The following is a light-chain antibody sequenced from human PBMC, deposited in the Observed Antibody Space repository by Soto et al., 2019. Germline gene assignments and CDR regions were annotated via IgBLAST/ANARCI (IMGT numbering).Light chain of an antibody. Sequence: DVQMTQSPSSLSASVGDRVTITCRASQNIASFLNWYQQRPGTAPQLLIYAASNLESGVPSRFSGRGSATDFTLSISSLQPEDFATYFCQQTYSMPVTFGQGTKLEMK. CDR3: QQTYSMPVT. J-gene: IGKJ2*01. CDR2: AAS. CDR1: QNIASF. V-gene: IGKV1-39*01.